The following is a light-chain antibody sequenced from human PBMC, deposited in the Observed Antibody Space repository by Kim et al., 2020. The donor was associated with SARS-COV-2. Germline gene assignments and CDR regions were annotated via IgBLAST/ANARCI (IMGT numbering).Light chain of an antibody. CDR1: NSYIGSDT. V-gene: IGLV1-44*01. J-gene: IGLJ2*01. CDR3: TSWDDSLNGVV. Sequence: QSVLTQPPSASGTPGQRVTISCSGSNSYIGSDTVNWYQHLPGTAPKLLIYRNNQRPSGVPDRFSGSKSGTSASLAISGLQSEDEADYYCTSWDDSLNGVVFGGGTQLTVL. CDR2: RNN.